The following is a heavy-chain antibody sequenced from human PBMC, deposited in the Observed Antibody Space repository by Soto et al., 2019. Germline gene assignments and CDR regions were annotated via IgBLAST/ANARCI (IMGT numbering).Heavy chain of an antibody. D-gene: IGHD1-1*01. J-gene: IGHJ4*02. CDR2: ISSSGSSI. CDR1: GFTFSTYS. CDR3: ARSRYNDY. V-gene: IGHV3-48*01. Sequence: DVQLVESGGGLVQPGGSLRLSCTASGFTFSTYSMKCVRQAPGKGLEWLSYISSSGSSISYRDSVRGRFTISRDNAKNSLYLQIDSLGAEDTAVYYCARSRYNDYWGQGTLVTVSS.